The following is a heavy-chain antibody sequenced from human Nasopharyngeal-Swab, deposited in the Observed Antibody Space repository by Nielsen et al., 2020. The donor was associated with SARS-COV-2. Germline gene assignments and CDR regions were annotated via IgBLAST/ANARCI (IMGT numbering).Heavy chain of an antibody. Sequence: ASVKVSCKASGDTFTSYAMNWVRQAPGQGLEWMGWINTNTGNPTYAQGFTGRFVFSLDTSVSTAYLQISSLKAEDTAVYYCARVGGDLRFLEWPLDYWGQGTLVTVSS. J-gene: IGHJ4*02. CDR1: GDTFTSYA. D-gene: IGHD3-3*01. CDR3: ARVGGDLRFLEWPLDY. CDR2: INTNTGNP. V-gene: IGHV7-4-1*02.